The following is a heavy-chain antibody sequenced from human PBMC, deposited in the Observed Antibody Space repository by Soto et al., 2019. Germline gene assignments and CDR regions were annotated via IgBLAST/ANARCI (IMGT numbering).Heavy chain of an antibody. J-gene: IGHJ6*02. CDR2: ISSSGSTI. V-gene: IGHV3-11*01. CDR3: ARDYSSSRYYGMDV. D-gene: IGHD6-6*01. CDR1: GFTFSDYY. Sequence: QVQLVESGGGLVKPGGSLRLSCEASGFTFSDYYMSWIRQAPGKGLEWVSYISSSGSTIYYADSVKGRFTISRDNAKDSLYLQMKSLRAEDTAVYYCARDYSSSRYYGMDVWGQGTTVTVSS.